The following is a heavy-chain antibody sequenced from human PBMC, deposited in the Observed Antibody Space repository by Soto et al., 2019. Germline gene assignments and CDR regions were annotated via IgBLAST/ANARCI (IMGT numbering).Heavy chain of an antibody. CDR1: GFTFSSYG. V-gene: IGHV3-33*01. D-gene: IGHD5-12*01. CDR2: VWYDGGNK. CDR3: VRAAGYSGYDYVYYYGMDV. Sequence: QVQLVESGGGVVQPGRSLRLSCAASGFTFSSYGMHWVRQAPGKGLEWVALVWYDGGNKYYVDSVKGRFTISRDNSKNTLYLEMNSLRDEDTAVYYCVRAAGYSGYDYVYYYGMDVWGQGTTVTFSS. J-gene: IGHJ6*02.